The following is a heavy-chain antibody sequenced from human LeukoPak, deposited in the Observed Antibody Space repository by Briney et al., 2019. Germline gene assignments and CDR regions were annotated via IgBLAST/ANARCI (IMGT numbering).Heavy chain of an antibody. D-gene: IGHD1-26*01. CDR2: ISYDGSNK. CDR1: GFTFSSYA. Sequence: GGSRRLSCAASGFTFSSYAMHWVRQAPGKGLEWVAVISYDGSNKYYADSVKGRFTISRDNSKNTLYLQMNSLRAEDTAVYYCALEGATGYWGQGTLVTVSS. V-gene: IGHV3-30-3*01. CDR3: ALEGATGY. J-gene: IGHJ4*02.